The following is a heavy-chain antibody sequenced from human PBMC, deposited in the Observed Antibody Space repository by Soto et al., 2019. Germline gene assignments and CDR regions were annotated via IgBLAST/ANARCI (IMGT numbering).Heavy chain of an antibody. D-gene: IGHD4-17*01. CDR2: ASPDGSST. CDR1: GFTFSNFW. Sequence: LRLSCAASGFTFSNFWVHWVRQAPGKGLVWVSRASPDGSSTSYADSVKGRFTISRDNAKNMLYMEMNSLRAEDTAVYYCASHGSGDYFWFDPWGQGTLVTVSS. V-gene: IGHV3-74*01. J-gene: IGHJ5*02. CDR3: ASHGSGDYFWFDP.